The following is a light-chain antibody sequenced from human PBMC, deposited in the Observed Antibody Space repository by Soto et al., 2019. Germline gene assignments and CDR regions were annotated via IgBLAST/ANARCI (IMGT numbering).Light chain of an antibody. J-gene: IGKJ3*01. CDR2: GAS. CDR1: QSVSSSF. V-gene: IGKV3-20*01. CDR3: QQSGSSPS. Sequence: EIVLTQSPGTLSLSPGERATLSCRASQSVSSSFLAWYQQRPGQAPRLLIYGASSRATGIPDRFSGSGSGTAFTLTISRLEPEDFAVYYCQQSGSSPSFGPGTKVDIK.